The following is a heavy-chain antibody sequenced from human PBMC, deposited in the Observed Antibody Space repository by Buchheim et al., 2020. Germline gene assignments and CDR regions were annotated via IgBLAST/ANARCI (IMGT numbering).Heavy chain of an antibody. CDR2: SWSEASEE. D-gene: IGHD3-16*01. CDR1: GFNLSPYG. Sequence: QVQLVQSGGGVVQPGRSLRLSCAASGFNLSPYGMHWIRQAPGKGLEWVAVSWSEASEEYYADSVKGRFNVSRDNSKNTLYLQMNSLRVEDTALYYCARDILGLDNYADCWGQGTL. V-gene: IGHV3-33*01. J-gene: IGHJ4*02. CDR3: ARDILGLDNYADC.